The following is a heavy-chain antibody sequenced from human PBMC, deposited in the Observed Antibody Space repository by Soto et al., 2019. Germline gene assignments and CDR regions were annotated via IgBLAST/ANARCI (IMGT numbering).Heavy chain of an antibody. CDR2: IYYSGST. D-gene: IGHD6-6*01. J-gene: IGHJ6*02. CDR3: ARDSFEYSSSSGYYYGMDV. CDR1: GGSISSGGYY. V-gene: IGHV4-31*03. Sequence: SETLSLTCTVSGGSISSGGYYWSWIRQHPGKGLEWIGYIYYSGSTYYNPSLKSRVTISVDTSKNQFSLKLSSVTAADTAVYCCARDSFEYSSSSGYYYGMDVWGQGTTVTVSS.